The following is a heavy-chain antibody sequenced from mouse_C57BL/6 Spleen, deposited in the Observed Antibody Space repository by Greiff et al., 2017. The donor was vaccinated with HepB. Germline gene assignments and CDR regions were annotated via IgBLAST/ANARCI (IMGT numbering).Heavy chain of an antibody. CDR1: GFTFSDYG. CDR2: ISSGSSTI. J-gene: IGHJ4*01. V-gene: IGHV5-17*01. Sequence: EVQWVESGGGLVKPGGSLKLSCAASGFTFSDYGMHWVRQAPEKGLEWVAYISSGSSTIYYADTVKGRFTISRDNAKNTLFLQMTSLRSEDTAMYYCARRDYYGSSYPLYAMDYWGQGTSVTVSS. CDR3: ARRDYYGSSYPLYAMDY. D-gene: IGHD1-1*01.